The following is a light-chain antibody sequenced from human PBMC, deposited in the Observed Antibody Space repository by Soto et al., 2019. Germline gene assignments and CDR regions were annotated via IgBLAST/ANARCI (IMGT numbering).Light chain of an antibody. CDR3: QQYNNWPPLT. CDR2: GAS. V-gene: IGKV3-15*01. Sequence: EIVMTQSPASLSVSPGERATLSCRASQSVRSDVAWYHHRPGQAPRLLIYGASTRAIGIPARFSGSGSGTEFTLTITSLQSEDFGLYFCQQYNNWPPLTFGGGTKVEIK. CDR1: QSVRSD. J-gene: IGKJ4*01.